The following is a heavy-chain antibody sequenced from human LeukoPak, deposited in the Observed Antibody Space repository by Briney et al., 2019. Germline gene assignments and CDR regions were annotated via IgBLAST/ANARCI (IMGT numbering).Heavy chain of an antibody. D-gene: IGHD6-19*01. Sequence: PSETLSLTCTVSGGSISSYYWSWIRQPPGKGLEWIGYIYNSGSTNYNPSLKSRVTISVDTSKNQFSLKLSSVTAADTAVYYCAIHDGSGWYDDAFDIWGQGTMVTVSS. CDR2: IYNSGST. CDR1: GGSISSYY. J-gene: IGHJ3*02. CDR3: AIHDGSGWYDDAFDI. V-gene: IGHV4-59*08.